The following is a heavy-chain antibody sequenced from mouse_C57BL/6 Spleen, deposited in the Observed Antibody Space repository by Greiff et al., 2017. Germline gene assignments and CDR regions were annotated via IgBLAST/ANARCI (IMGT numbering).Heavy chain of an antibody. Sequence: QVQLQQPGAELVKPGASVKLSCKASGYTFTSYWMQWVKQRPGQGLEWIGEIDPSDSYTNYNQKFKGKATLTVDTSSSTAYMQLSSLTSEDSAVYYGARREDYWGQGTSVTVSS. CDR2: IDPSDSYT. J-gene: IGHJ4*01. CDR1: GYTFTSYW. V-gene: IGHV1-50*01. CDR3: ARREDY.